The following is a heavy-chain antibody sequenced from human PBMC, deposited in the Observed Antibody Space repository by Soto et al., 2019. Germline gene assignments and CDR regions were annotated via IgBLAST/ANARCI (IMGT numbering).Heavy chain of an antibody. CDR3: AKDLDYYYYAMDV. CDR2: INAGNGNT. CDR1: GYTFTSYA. J-gene: IGHJ6*02. V-gene: IGHV1-3*01. Sequence: QVQLVQSAAEMKKPGASVKVSCKASGYTFTSYAIHWVRQAPGQRLEWMGWINAGNGNTKYSQKFQGRVTISRDTSAGTAYMELSSLMSEDTAVYYCAKDLDYYYYAMDVWGQGTTVTVSS.